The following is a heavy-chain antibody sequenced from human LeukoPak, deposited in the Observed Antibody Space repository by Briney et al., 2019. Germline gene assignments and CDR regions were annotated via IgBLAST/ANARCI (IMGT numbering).Heavy chain of an antibody. CDR3: ARDPSRIGPEYSSSWYEVDHKDY. Sequence: SETLSLTCTVSGGSISSYYWSWIRQPPGKGLEWIGYIYYSGSTNYNPSLKSRVTISVDTSKNQFSLKLSSVTAADTAVYYCARDPSRIGPEYSSSWYEVDHKDYWGQGTLVTVSS. CDR1: GGSISSYY. CDR2: IYYSGST. V-gene: IGHV4-59*01. D-gene: IGHD6-13*01. J-gene: IGHJ4*02.